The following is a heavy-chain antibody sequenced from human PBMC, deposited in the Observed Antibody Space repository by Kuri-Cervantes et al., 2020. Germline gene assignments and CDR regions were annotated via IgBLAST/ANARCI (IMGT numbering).Heavy chain of an antibody. V-gene: IGHV3-23*01. D-gene: IGHD2/OR15-2a*01. Sequence: GGSLRLSCAASGFTFSSYAMTWVRQAPGKGLEWVSTISGSGDNTYYAGSVKGRFTISRDNAKNSLFLQVNSLRVEDTAVYYCARDRIDSRDLDRWGQGTLVTVSS. CDR1: GFTFSSYA. CDR3: ARDRIDSRDLDR. J-gene: IGHJ5*02. CDR2: ISGSGDNT.